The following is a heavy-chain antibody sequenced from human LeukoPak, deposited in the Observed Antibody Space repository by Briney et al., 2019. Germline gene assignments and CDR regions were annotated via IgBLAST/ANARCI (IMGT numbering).Heavy chain of an antibody. CDR3: TSHPPPTYSGYEALFDY. J-gene: IGHJ4*02. V-gene: IGHV3-73*01. CDR1: GFTFGDYA. D-gene: IGHD5-12*01. Sequence: PGRSLRLSCTASGFTFGDYAMSWVRQAPGKGLEWVGRIRSKANSYATAYAASVKGRFTISRDDSKNTAYLQMNSLKTEDTAVYYCTSHPPPTYSGYEALFDYWDQGTLVTVSS. CDR2: IRSKANSYAT.